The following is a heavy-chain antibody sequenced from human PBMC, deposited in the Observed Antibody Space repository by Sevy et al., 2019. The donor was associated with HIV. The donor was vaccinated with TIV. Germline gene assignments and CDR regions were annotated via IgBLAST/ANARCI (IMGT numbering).Heavy chain of an antibody. CDR1: GGSISSYY. CDR3: ATKYDFWSGYYTEVKDYYGMDV. J-gene: IGHJ6*02. V-gene: IGHV4-59*01. Sequence: SETLSLTCTVSGGSISSYYWSWIRQPPGKGLEWIGYIYYSGSTNYNPSLKSRVTISVDTSKNQFSLKLSSVTAADTAGYDSATKYDFWSGYYTEVKDYYGMDVWGQGTTVTVSS. D-gene: IGHD3-3*01. CDR2: IYYSGST.